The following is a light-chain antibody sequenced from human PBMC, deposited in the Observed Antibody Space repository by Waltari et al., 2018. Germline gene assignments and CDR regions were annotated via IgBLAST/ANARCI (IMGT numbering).Light chain of an antibody. V-gene: IGLV1-40*01. Sequence: QSVLAQPPSVSGAPGQRVIISCSGSSSNVGEYPVHWYQQIPGAAPKLPVYGDTRRPAGIPDRFSGSKSGNSASLAIAGLQVDDEADYYCQSYDNTLGGFVAFGGGTKLTVL. CDR3: QSYDNTLGGFVA. CDR2: GDT. J-gene: IGLJ2*01. CDR1: SSNVGEYP.